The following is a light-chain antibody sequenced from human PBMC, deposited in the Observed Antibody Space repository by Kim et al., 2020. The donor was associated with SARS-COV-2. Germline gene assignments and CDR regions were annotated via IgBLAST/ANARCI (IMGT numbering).Light chain of an antibody. J-gene: IGLJ2*01. CDR1: SLRSYY. CDR3: NSRDSSGNRYVV. V-gene: IGLV3-19*01. Sequence: SSALTQDPAVSVALGQTVRITCQGDSLRSYYASWYQQKPGQAPVLVIYGKNNRPSGIPDRFSGSSSGNTASLTITGAQAEDEADYYCNSRDSSGNRYVVFGGGTQLTVL. CDR2: GKN.